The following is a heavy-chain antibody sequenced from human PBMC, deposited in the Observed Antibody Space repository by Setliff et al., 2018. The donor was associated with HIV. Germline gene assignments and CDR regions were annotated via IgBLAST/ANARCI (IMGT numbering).Heavy chain of an antibody. Sequence: GASVKVSCKAYGYTFSTYGIHWMRQAPGQRPEYMGWINTANGNTKYSQDLLGRVYITMDTSASTVYMELSSLRSQDMAVYYCARGPLFGNQYYPYHYLDVWAKGTTVTVSS. J-gene: IGHJ6*03. CDR2: INTANGNT. D-gene: IGHD3-3*01. CDR1: GYTFSTYG. V-gene: IGHV1-3*03. CDR3: ARGPLFGNQYYPYHYLDV.